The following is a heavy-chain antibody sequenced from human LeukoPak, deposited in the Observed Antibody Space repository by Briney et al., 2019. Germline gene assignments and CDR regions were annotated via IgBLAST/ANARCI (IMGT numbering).Heavy chain of an antibody. V-gene: IGHV3-21*01. Sequence: SCKASGGTFSSYAISWVRQAPGKGLEWVSSISSSSSYIYYADSVKGRFTISRDNAKNSLYLQMNSLRAEDTAVYYCARVNGLRAFYYYYGMDVWGQGTTVTVS. D-gene: IGHD1-1*01. CDR1: GGTFSSYA. CDR2: ISSSSSYI. CDR3: ARVNGLRAFYYYYGMDV. J-gene: IGHJ6*02.